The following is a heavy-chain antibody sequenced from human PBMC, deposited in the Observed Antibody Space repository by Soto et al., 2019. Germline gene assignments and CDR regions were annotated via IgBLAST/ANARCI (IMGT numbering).Heavy chain of an antibody. V-gene: IGHV3-33*01. CDR2: IWYDGSNK. CDR3: ARGGNYGSGSYNNY. Sequence: QSGGSLRLSCAASGFTFSSYGMHWVRQAPGKGLEWVAVIWYDGSNKYYADSVKGRFTISRDNSKNTLYLQMNSLRAEDTAVYYCARGGNYGSGSYNNYWGQGTLVTVSS. CDR1: GFTFSSYG. J-gene: IGHJ4*02. D-gene: IGHD3-10*01.